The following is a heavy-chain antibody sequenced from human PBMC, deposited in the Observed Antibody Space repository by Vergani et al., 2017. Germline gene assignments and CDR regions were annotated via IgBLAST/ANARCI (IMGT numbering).Heavy chain of an antibody. D-gene: IGHD3-22*01. CDR3: ARDGGSSGYLEY. J-gene: IGHJ4*02. V-gene: IGHV3-9*01. Sequence: EVQLVESGGGLVQPGRSLRLSCAASGFTFDDYAMHWVRQAPGKGLEWVSGISWNSGSIGYADSLKGRFTISRDNAKNSLYLQMNSLREEDTAVYYCARDGGSSGYLEYWGQGTLVTVSS. CDR2: ISWNSGSI. CDR1: GFTFDDYA.